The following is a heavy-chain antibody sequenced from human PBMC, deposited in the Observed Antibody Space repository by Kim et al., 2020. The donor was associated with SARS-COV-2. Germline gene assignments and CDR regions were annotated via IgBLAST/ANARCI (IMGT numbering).Heavy chain of an antibody. V-gene: IGHV4-34*01. CDR3: ARDPTVDNWFDS. CDR1: NGSFSPFY. J-gene: IGHJ5*01. CDR2: INHSGNT. Sequence: SETLSLTCAVYNGSFSPFYWHWVRQPPGKGLEWIGEINHSGNTNFNPSLRGRVSMSVDTSKKQFSLKLTSVTAADTAVYYCARDPTVDNWFDSWGQGTLVTGSS.